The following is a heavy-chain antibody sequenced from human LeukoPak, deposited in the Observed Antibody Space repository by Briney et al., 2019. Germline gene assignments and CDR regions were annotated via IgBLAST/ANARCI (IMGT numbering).Heavy chain of an antibody. CDR1: GGTFSSYA. CDR2: MNPNSGNT. J-gene: IGHJ2*01. D-gene: IGHD1-26*01. Sequence: ASVKVSCKASGGTFSSYAISWVRQATGQGLEWMGWMNPNSGNTGYAQKFQGRVTMTRNTSISTAYMELSSLRSEDTAVYYCAREAGEWELGYWYFDLWGRGTLVTVSS. CDR3: AREAGEWELGYWYFDL. V-gene: IGHV1-8*02.